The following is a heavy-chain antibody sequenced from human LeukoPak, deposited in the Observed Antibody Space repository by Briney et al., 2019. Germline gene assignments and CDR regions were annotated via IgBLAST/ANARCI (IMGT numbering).Heavy chain of an antibody. CDR2: VSYDGSDK. CDR1: GFTFSVYG. V-gene: IGHV3-30*18. Sequence: TGGSLRLSCAASGFTFSVYGMHWVRQAPGKGLEWVAVVSYDGSDKYYSDSVEGRFSISRDNSKNTVYLQMSSLRAEDTAVYFCAKDWNYYDTSVPFYYYSMEVWGKGTTVTVSS. D-gene: IGHD3-22*01. CDR3: AKDWNYYDTSVPFYYYSMEV. J-gene: IGHJ6*03.